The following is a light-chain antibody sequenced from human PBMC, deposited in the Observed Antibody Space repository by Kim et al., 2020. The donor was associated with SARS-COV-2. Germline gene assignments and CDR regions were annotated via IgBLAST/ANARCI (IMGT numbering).Light chain of an antibody. V-gene: IGKV1-33*01. CDR3: QQYYDFPIT. Sequence: DIQMTQSPSSLSASVGDRVTINCQASQDIRNYLNWYQQKPGKAPRLLIYDVSNLKAGVPSKFSGSGSGTYFTLTISSLQPEDIATYFCQQYYDFPITFGPGTKVDIK. CDR2: DVS. CDR1: QDIRNY. J-gene: IGKJ3*01.